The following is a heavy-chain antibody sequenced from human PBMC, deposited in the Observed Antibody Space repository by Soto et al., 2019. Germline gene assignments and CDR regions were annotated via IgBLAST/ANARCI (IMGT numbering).Heavy chain of an antibody. CDR3: ARAPYYNDSSGYYYPFDY. CDR2: ISSSSTTI. Sequence: GGSLRLSCAASGFTFSSYSMNWVRQAPGKGLEWVSYISSSSTTIYNADSVKGRFTISRDNAKNSLYLQMNSLRDEDTAVYYCARAPYYNDSSGYYYPFDYWGQGTMVTVSS. D-gene: IGHD3-22*01. CDR1: GFTFSSYS. J-gene: IGHJ4*02. V-gene: IGHV3-48*02.